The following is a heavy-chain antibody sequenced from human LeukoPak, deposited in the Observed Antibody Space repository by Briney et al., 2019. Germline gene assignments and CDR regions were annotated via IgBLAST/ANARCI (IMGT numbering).Heavy chain of an antibody. V-gene: IGHV4-39*07. J-gene: IGHJ4*02. Sequence: SETLSLTCTVSGGSISSYYWGWIRQPPGKGLEWIGSIYYSGSTYYNPSLKSRVTISVDTSKNQFSLKLSSVTAADTAVYYCASPYYYDSSGYWNYWGQGTLVTVSS. CDR1: GGSISSYY. D-gene: IGHD3-22*01. CDR3: ASPYYYDSSGYWNY. CDR2: IYYSGST.